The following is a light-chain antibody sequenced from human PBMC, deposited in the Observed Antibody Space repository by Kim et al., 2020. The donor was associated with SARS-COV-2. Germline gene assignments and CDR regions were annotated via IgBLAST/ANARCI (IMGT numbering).Light chain of an antibody. CDR1: QDINTW. Sequence: SVGDRVTITCRASQDINTWLGWYQQKPGKAPKLLIYGASNLQSGVPSRFSGSGSGTDFTLTISRLQPDDCATYYCQRANSFPPWTFGQGTKVDIK. V-gene: IGKV1-12*01. J-gene: IGKJ1*01. CDR3: QRANSFPPWT. CDR2: GAS.